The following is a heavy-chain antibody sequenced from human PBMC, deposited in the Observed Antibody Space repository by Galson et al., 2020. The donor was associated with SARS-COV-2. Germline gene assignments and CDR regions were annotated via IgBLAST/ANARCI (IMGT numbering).Heavy chain of an antibody. D-gene: IGHD3-22*01. V-gene: IGHV4-39*07. Sequence: SETLSLTCTVSGGSIFTSDYYWDWIRQTPGKGLEWIGSIYFSGDTRYNPSLKSRVSVSIDTSKNQFYLRLNSVTAADTAVYYCARDYTYYFDRSGYRPGVDVWGQGTTVTVSS. CDR2: IYFSGDT. J-gene: IGHJ6*02. CDR3: ARDYTYYFDRSGYRPGVDV. CDR1: GGSIFTSDYY.